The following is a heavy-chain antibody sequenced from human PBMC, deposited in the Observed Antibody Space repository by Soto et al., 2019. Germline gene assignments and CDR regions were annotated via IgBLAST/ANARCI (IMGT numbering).Heavy chain of an antibody. V-gene: IGHV4-59*08. D-gene: IGHD2-8*01. J-gene: IGHJ3*02. CDR3: PRHNGCGGFEI. CDR2: IYYTGRA. Sequence: QVELQESGPGLVKPSETLSLTCSVSSGSLTSYYWSWVRQYPGKGLEWIGQIYYTGRAHYNPSLDNHVTMPVVTSKNQFSQKTNALTGADTAIYFCPRHNGCGGFEIWGQGTRVTVS. CDR1: SGSLTSYY.